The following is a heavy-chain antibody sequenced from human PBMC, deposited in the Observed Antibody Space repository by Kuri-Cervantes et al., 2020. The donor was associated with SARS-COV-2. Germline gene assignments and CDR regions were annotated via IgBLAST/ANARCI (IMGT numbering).Heavy chain of an antibody. D-gene: IGHD3-3*01. CDR3: TRYDFWSGYYMDI. V-gene: IGHV3-49*04. CDR1: GFTFGDYA. CDR2: IRSKAYGGTT. Sequence: GESLKISCTASGFTFGDYAMSWVRQAPGKELEWVGFIRSKAYGGTTEYAASVKGRFTISRDDSKSIAYLQMNSLKTEDTAVYYCTRYDFWSGYYMDIWGKGTTVTVSS. J-gene: IGHJ6*03.